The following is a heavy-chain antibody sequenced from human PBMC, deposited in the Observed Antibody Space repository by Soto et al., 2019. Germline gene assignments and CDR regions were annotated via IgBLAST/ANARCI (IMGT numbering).Heavy chain of an antibody. CDR3: ARMSYSSGWFGGWFDP. CDR2: IDWDDDK. D-gene: IGHD6-19*01. CDR1: GFSLSTSGMC. J-gene: IGHJ5*02. Sequence: SGPTLVNPTQTLTLTCTFSGFSLSTSGMCVSWIRQPPGKALEWLALIDWDDDKYYSTSLKTRLTISKDTSKNQVVLTMTNMDPVDTATYYCARMSYSSGWFGGWFDPWGQGTLVTVSS. V-gene: IGHV2-70*01.